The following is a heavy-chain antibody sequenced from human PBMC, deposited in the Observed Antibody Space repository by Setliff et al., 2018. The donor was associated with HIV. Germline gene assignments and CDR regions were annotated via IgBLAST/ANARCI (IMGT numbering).Heavy chain of an antibody. CDR2: IYYSGST. V-gene: IGHV4-59*12. J-gene: IGHJ4*02. CDR1: GGSISSYY. D-gene: IGHD6-13*01. Sequence: PSETLSLTCSVSGGSISSYYWSWIRQPPGKGLEWIGYIYYSGSTNYNPSLKSRVTISVDTSKNQFSLRLSSVTAADTAVYFCARGRGSSSSWPIDYWGQGTLVTVSS. CDR3: ARGRGSSSSWPIDY.